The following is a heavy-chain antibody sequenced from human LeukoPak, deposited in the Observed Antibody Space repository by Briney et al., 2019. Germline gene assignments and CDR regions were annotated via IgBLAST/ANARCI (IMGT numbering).Heavy chain of an antibody. CDR2: IHYSARI. D-gene: IGHD3-3*01. J-gene: IGHJ6*03. CDR1: GYSISSGYY. V-gene: IGHV4-38-2*02. CDR3: ARIFMSTLFYYYMDV. Sequence: SETLSLTCTVSGYSISSGYYWGWIRQPPGKGLEWIGSIHYSARIYYNASLKSRVTISVDTSKNQFSLRLSSVTAADTAVYYCARIFMSTLFYYYMDVWGKGTTVTVSS.